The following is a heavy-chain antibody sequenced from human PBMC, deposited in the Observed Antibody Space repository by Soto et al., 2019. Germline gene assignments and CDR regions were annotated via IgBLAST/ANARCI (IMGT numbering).Heavy chain of an antibody. CDR1: GYTFTSYG. V-gene: IGHV1-18*04. Sequence: QVQLVQSGAEVKKPGASVKVSCKASGYTFTSYGISWVRQAPGQGLEWMGWISAYNGNTNYAQKLQGRVTMTTDTSTSTAYMELRSLRSDDTAVYYCARDSFYRELAARPEGVARFDYWVQGTLVTVSS. J-gene: IGHJ4*02. CDR3: ARDSFYRELAARPEGVARFDY. D-gene: IGHD6-6*01. CDR2: ISAYNGNT.